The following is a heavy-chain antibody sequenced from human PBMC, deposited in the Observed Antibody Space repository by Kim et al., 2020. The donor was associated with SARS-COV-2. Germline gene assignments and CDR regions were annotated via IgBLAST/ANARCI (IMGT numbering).Heavy chain of an antibody. CDR2: TYYRSKWYN. CDR1: GDSVSSNSAA. J-gene: IGHJ4*02. CDR3: ARGYEVATERRPGYFDY. V-gene: IGHV6-1*01. D-gene: IGHD5-12*01. Sequence: SQTLSLTCAISGDSVSSNSAAWNWIRQSPSRGLEWLGRTYYRSKWYNDYAVSVKSRITINPDTSKNQFSLQLNSVTPEDTAVYYCARGYEVATERRPGYFDYWGQGTLVTVSS.